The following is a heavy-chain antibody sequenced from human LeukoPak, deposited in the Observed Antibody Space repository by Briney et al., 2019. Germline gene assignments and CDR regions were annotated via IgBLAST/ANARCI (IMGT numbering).Heavy chain of an antibody. J-gene: IGHJ4*02. CDR2: IYHKGIT. D-gene: IGHD1-26*01. V-gene: IGHV4-38-2*01. Sequence: SETLSLTCAVSGYSISSGYYWGWIRQPPGKGLEWIWRIYHKGITYYNPSLKSRVTKSVDTSKNQFSLKLSSVTAADTAVYYCARLISGSQTLYYFDYWGQGTLVTVSS. CDR3: ARLISGSQTLYYFDY. CDR1: GYSISSGYY.